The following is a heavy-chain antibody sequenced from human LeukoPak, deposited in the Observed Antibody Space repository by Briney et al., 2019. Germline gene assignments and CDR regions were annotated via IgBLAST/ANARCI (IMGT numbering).Heavy chain of an antibody. V-gene: IGHV3-74*01. D-gene: IGHD2-8*02. Sequence: PGGSLRLSFAASGFTFSSYAMSWVRQAPGKGLVWVSRVNSDGSRTNYADSVKGRFTISRDNAKNTLYLQMSSLRAEDTAVYYCARVLTGSWDWFDPWGQGTLVTVSS. CDR2: VNSDGSRT. J-gene: IGHJ5*02. CDR1: GFTFSSYA. CDR3: ARVLTGSWDWFDP.